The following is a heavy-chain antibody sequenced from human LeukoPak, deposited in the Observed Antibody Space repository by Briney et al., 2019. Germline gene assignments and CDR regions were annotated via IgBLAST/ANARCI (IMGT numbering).Heavy chain of an antibody. Sequence: PSETLSLTCAVYGGSFSGYYWSWIRQPPGKGLEWIGEINHSGSTNYNPSLKSRVTISVDTSKNQFSLKLSSVTAADTAVYYCARGVRGRYPYYYYMDVWGKGTTVTVSS. V-gene: IGHV4-34*01. CDR1: GGSFSGYY. J-gene: IGHJ6*03. CDR3: ARGVRGRYPYYYYMDV. CDR2: INHSGST. D-gene: IGHD3-10*01.